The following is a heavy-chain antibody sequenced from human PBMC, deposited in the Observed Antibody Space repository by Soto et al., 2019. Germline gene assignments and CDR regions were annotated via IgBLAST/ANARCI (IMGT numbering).Heavy chain of an antibody. D-gene: IGHD3-10*01. Sequence: WVRQAPGRGLEWIGEINHSGSTYYNPSLKSRVTISVDTSKNQFSLKLSSVTAADTAVYYCARGVVRRVIIQYTSFFDYWGQGTPVTVSS. CDR3: ARGVVRRVIIQYTSFFDY. J-gene: IGHJ4*02. V-gene: IGHV4-34*01. CDR2: INHSGST.